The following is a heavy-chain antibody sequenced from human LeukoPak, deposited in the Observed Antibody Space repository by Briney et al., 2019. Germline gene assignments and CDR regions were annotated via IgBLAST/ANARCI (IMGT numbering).Heavy chain of an antibody. CDR2: INPNSGGT. V-gene: IGHV1-2*04. CDR3: ARDHQPHYYYYGMDV. J-gene: IGHJ6*02. CDR1: GYTFTGYY. Sequence: ASVKVSCKASGYTFTGYYMHWVRQAPGQGLEWMGWINPNSGGTNYAQKFQGWVTMPRDTSISTAYMELSRLRSDDTAVYYCARDHQPHYYYYGMDVWGQGTTVTVSS.